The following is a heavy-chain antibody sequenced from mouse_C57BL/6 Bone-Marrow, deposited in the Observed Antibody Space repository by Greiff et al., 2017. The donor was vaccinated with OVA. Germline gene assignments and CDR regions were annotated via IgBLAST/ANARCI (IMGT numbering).Heavy chain of an antibody. V-gene: IGHV14-4*01. D-gene: IGHD2-4*01. Sequence: EVKLMESGAELVRPGASVKLSCTASGFNIKDDYMHWVKQRPEQGLEWIGWIDPENGDTEYASKFQGKATITADTSSNTAYLQLSSLTSEDTAVYYCTSYYDYDEDYWGQGTTLTVSS. CDR2: IDPENGDT. CDR3: TSYYDYDEDY. CDR1: GFNIKDDY. J-gene: IGHJ2*01.